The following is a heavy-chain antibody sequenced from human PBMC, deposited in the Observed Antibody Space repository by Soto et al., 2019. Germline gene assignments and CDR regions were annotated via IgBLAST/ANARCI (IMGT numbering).Heavy chain of an antibody. J-gene: IGHJ4*02. Sequence: SVKVSCKASGGTFSSYAISWVRQAPGQGLEWMGGIIPIFGTANYAQKFQGRVTITADKSTSTAYMELSSLRSEDTAVYYCASAKLGREDFDYWGQGTLVTVSS. CDR1: GGTFSSYA. CDR3: ASAKLGREDFDY. D-gene: IGHD3-16*01. V-gene: IGHV1-69*06. CDR2: IIPIFGTA.